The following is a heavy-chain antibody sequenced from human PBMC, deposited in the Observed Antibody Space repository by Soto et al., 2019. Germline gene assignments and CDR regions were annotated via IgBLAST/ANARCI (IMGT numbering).Heavy chain of an antibody. CDR1: GGSISSSSYY. V-gene: IGHV4-39*01. J-gene: IGHJ3*02. CDR3: ASPMTTVTTRQDAFDI. D-gene: IGHD4-17*01. Sequence: QLQLQESGPGLVKPSETLSLTCTVSGGSISSSSYYWGWIRQPPGKGLEWIGSIYYSGSTYYNPSRKSRVTISVDTSKNQFSLKLSSVTAADTAVYYCASPMTTVTTRQDAFDIWGQGTMVTVSS. CDR2: IYYSGST.